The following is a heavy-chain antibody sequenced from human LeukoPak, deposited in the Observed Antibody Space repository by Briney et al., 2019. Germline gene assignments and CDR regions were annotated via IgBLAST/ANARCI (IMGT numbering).Heavy chain of an antibody. D-gene: IGHD1-26*01. CDR1: GGSISSSSYY. V-gene: IGHV4-39*07. CDR3: ARVKNKLELPDDKWFDP. CDR2: IYYSGST. J-gene: IGHJ5*02. Sequence: PSETLSLTCTVSGGSISSSSYYWGWIRQPPGKGLEWIGSIYYSGSTYYNPSLKSRVTISVDTSKNQFSLRLSSVTAADTAVYYCARVKNKLELPDDKWFDPWGQGTLVTVSS.